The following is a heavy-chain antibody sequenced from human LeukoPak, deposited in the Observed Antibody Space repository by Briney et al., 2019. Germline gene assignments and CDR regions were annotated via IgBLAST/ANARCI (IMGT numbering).Heavy chain of an antibody. CDR2: IKPDGSDK. CDR1: GFTFSSYW. J-gene: IGHJ4*02. CDR3: AITRLLYGDTTNPPNGRFDY. D-gene: IGHD4-17*01. Sequence: GGSLRLSCAASGFTFSSYWMSWVRQAPGKGLEWVANIKPDGSDKYYVDSVKGRFTISRDNAENSLYVQLNSLRSEDTAVYYCAITRLLYGDTTNPPNGRFDYWGQGTLVTVSS. V-gene: IGHV3-7*01.